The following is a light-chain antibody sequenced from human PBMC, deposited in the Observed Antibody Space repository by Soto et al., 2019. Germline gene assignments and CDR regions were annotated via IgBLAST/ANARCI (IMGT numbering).Light chain of an antibody. CDR1: NIGSKS. V-gene: IGLV3-21*02. CDR3: QLRDSSRDLLYV. J-gene: IGLJ1*01. Sequence: DELTQPPSVSVAPGQTARITCGGNNIGSKSVHWYQQKPGQAPVLVVYDDSDRPSGIPERFSGSKSGNTATLTISRVEAGDEAEYYCQLRDSSRDLLYVLGTGTKVTVL. CDR2: DDS.